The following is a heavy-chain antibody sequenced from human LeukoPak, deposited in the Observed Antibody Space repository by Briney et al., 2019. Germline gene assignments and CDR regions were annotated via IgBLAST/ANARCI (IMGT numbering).Heavy chain of an antibody. CDR2: IYSGGST. V-gene: IGHV3-53*01. D-gene: IGHD2/OR15-2a*01. Sequence: GGSLRLSCAASGFTVSSNYMSWVRQAPGKGLEWVSVIYSGGSTYYADSVKGRFTISRDNAQRLVYLQMNSLRAEDTAVYYCTNFKPPAPDALDVWGQGTLITVSS. CDR3: TNFKPPAPDALDV. CDR1: GFTVSSNY. J-gene: IGHJ3*01.